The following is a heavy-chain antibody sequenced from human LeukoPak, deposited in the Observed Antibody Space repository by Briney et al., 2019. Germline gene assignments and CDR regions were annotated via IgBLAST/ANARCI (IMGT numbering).Heavy chain of an antibody. CDR2: INHSGST. J-gene: IGHJ4*02. CDR1: GGSFSGYY. D-gene: IGHD3-22*01. Sequence: SETLSLTCAVYGGSFSGYYWSWIRQPPGKGLEWIGEINHSGSTNYNPSHKSRVTISVDTSKNQFSLKLSSVTAADTAVYYCARGRYYYDSSGYYWFDYWGQGTLVTVSS. V-gene: IGHV4-34*01. CDR3: ARGRYYYDSSGYYWFDY.